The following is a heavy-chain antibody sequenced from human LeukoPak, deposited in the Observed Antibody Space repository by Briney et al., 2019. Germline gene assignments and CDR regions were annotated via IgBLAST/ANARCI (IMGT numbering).Heavy chain of an antibody. CDR1: GGTFSSYA. J-gene: IGHJ5*02. CDR3: WWLRSACNWFDP. D-gene: IGHD5-12*01. V-gene: IGHV1-69*01. CDR2: IIPIFGTA. Sequence: GASVKVSCKASGGTFSSYAISWVRQAPGQGLEWMGGIIPIFGTANYAQKFQGRVTITADESTSTAYMELSSLRSEDAAVYYLWWLRSACNWFDPWGQGTLVTVSS.